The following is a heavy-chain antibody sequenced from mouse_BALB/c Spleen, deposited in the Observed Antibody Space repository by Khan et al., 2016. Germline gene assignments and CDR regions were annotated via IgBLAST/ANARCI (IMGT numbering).Heavy chain of an antibody. CDR3: ATVLTAVISTGRHY. Sequence: QIQLVQSGPELKKPGETVKISCKASGYTFTNFGINWVRQAPGKGLEWMDWINTNTGETTYADDFKGRFAFSMETSASTAYSQLNNLKKEEAATYYCATVLTAVISTGRHYWGQGTTFTVSS. V-gene: IGHV9-3-1*01. D-gene: IGHD1-1*01. J-gene: IGHJ2*01. CDR2: INTNTGET. CDR1: GYTFTNFG.